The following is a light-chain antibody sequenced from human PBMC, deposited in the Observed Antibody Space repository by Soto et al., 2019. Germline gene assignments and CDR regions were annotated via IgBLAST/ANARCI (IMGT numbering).Light chain of an antibody. CDR3: QQYHSYSWA. V-gene: IGKV1-13*02. Sequence: AIQMTQSPSSLSASVGDRVTITCRASQGIRNDLGWYQQKPGKAPKVLIYDASSLESGVPSRFSGSGSGTEFTLTISSLQPDDFATYYCQQYHSYSWAFGQGTKVDIK. CDR2: DAS. J-gene: IGKJ1*01. CDR1: QGIRND.